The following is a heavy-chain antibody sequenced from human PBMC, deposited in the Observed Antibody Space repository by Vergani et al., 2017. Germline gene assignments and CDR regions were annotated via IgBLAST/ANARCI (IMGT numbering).Heavy chain of an antibody. D-gene: IGHD3-10*01. V-gene: IGHV4-34*01. J-gene: IGHJ6*02. CDR1: GGSFSGYY. CDR3: ARGSRLKPQKSSGIXMVRGVPYYYGMDV. CDR2: INHSGST. Sequence: QVQLQQWGAGLLKPSETLSLTCAVYGGSFSGYYWSWIRQPPGKGLEWIGEINHSGSTNYNPSLKSRVTISVDTSKNQFSLKLSSVTAADTAAYYCARGSRLKPQKSSGIXMVRGVPYYYGMDVWGQGTTVTVSS.